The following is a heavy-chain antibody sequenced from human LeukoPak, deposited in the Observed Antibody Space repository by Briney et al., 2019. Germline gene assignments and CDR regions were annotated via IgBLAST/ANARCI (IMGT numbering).Heavy chain of an antibody. Sequence: SETLSLTCTVSGGSISGSGYYWSWIRQPPGKGLEWIGYIYHTGSTYYNPSLASRVTISVDRSKNQFSLRLTSVTAADTAVYYCASLNYDILTGYYPDYWGQGTLVTVSS. CDR1: GGSISGSGYY. V-gene: IGHV4-30-2*02. D-gene: IGHD3-9*01. J-gene: IGHJ4*02. CDR2: IYHTGST. CDR3: ASLNYDILTGYYPDY.